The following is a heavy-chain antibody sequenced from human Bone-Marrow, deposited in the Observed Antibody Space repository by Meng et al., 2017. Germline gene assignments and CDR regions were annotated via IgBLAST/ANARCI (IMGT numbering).Heavy chain of an antibody. CDR3: ATGAAAADH. D-gene: IGHD6-13*01. J-gene: IGHJ4*02. CDR1: GFTFSNAW. CDR2: IKSKTDGGTT. V-gene: IGHV3-15*01. Sequence: EGEVVGSGGGVVKPGGVLRLSCAASGFTFSNAWMSWVRQAPGKGLEWVGRIKSKTDGGTTDYAAPVKGRFTISRDDSKNTLYLQMDSLITEDTAVYFCATGAAAADHWGQGTLVTVSS.